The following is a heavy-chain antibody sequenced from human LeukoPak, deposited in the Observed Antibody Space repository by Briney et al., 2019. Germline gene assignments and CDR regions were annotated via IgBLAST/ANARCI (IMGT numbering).Heavy chain of an antibody. J-gene: IGHJ4*02. V-gene: IGHV3-64*04. Sequence: PGGSLRLSCSASGFTFSRYSMHWVRQAPGKGLEYVSVISSNGGSTYYADSVKGRFTISRDNARNTFYLQMNSLRVENTAVYYCARDNIRSLDYWGQGTLVTVSS. CDR1: GFTFSRYS. CDR2: ISSNGGST. D-gene: IGHD1-14*01. CDR3: ARDNIRSLDY.